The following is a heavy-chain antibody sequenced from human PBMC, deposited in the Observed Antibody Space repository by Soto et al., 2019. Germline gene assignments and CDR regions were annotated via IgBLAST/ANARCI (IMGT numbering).Heavy chain of an antibody. Sequence: QVQLVQSGAEVKKPGASVKVSCKASGYTFTSYAIHWVRQAPGQRLEWMGWINAGNDNTKYSQKFQGRVTITRDTSASTAYMELSSLRSEDTAVYYCARDIMAAAPDYWGQGTLVTVSS. CDR1: GYTFTSYA. J-gene: IGHJ4*02. D-gene: IGHD6-13*01. CDR2: INAGNDNT. CDR3: ARDIMAAAPDY. V-gene: IGHV1-3*01.